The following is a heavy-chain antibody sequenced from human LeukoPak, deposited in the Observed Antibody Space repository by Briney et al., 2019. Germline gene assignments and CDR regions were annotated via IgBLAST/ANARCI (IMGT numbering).Heavy chain of an antibody. V-gene: IGHV1-8*02. Sequence: SVKVSCKASGYTFTAFYMHWVRQAPGQGLEWMGWMNPNSGNTGYAQKFQGRVTMTRNTSISTAYMELSSLRSEDTAVYYCARGGDSENLDYWGQGTLVTVSS. J-gene: IGHJ4*02. D-gene: IGHD2-21*02. CDR2: MNPNSGNT. CDR3: ARGGDSENLDY. CDR1: GYTFTAFY.